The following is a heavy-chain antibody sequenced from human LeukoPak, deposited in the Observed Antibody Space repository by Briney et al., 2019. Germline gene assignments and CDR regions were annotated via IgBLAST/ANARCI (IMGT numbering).Heavy chain of an antibody. CDR2: INPNSGGT. J-gene: IGHJ4*02. D-gene: IGHD6-13*01. V-gene: IGHV1-2*02. CDR1: GYTFTGYY. CDR3: ARDVAAAGGNDY. Sequence: ASVKVSCTASGYTFTGYYMHWVRQAPGQGLEWMGWINPNSGGTNYAQKLQGRVTMTRDTSISAAYMELSRLRSDDTAVYYCARDVAAAGGNDYWGQGTLVTVSS.